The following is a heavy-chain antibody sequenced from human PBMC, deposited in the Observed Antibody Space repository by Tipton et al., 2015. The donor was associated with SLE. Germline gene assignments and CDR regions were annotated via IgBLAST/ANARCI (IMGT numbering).Heavy chain of an antibody. Sequence: TLSLTCTVSGGSISSSSYYWGWIRQPPGKGLEWIGSIYYSGSTYYNPSLKSRVTISVDTSKNQFSLKLSSVTAAGTAVYYCAIRGGATTGGLDYWGQGTLVTVSS. CDR1: GGSISSSSYY. D-gene: IGHD1-26*01. CDR2: IYYSGST. CDR3: AIRGGATTGGLDY. J-gene: IGHJ4*02. V-gene: IGHV4-39*01.